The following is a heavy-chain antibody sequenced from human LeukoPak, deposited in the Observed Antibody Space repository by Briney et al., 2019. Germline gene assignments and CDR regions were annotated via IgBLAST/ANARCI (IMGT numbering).Heavy chain of an antibody. CDR2: ISSSSSYI. D-gene: IGHD3-10*01. V-gene: IGHV3-21*01. CDR1: GFTFSNYE. J-gene: IGHJ4*02. CDR3: ASGWFGELLLNPFDY. Sequence: GGSLRLSCAASGFTFSNYEMNWVRQAPGKGLEWVSSISSSSSYIYYADSVKGRFTISRDNAKNSLYLQMNSLRAEDTAVYYCASGWFGELLLNPFDYWGQGTLVTVSS.